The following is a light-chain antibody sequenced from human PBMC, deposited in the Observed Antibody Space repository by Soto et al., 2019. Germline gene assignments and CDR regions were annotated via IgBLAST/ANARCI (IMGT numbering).Light chain of an antibody. CDR3: QQRENSRPLT. J-gene: IGKJ5*01. CDR1: QSISSY. CDR2: AAS. V-gene: IGKV1-39*01. Sequence: QMSQSPSSLTASVXDRXXXXCXXSQSISSYLNWYQQKPGKAPKLLIYAASILLSGVPSRFGGGGSWPDFSLTIIRLETSEVPSDFFQQRENSRPLTVGPGTRLEIK.